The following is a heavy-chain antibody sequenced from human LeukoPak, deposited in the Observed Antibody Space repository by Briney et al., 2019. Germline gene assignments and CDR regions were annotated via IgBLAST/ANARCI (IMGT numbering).Heavy chain of an antibody. D-gene: IGHD3-3*01. CDR1: GGPFSGYY. V-gene: IGHV4-34*01. Sequence: SETLSLTCAVYGGPFSGYYWSWLRQPPGKGLEWIGEINHSGSTNYNPSLKSRVTISVDPSKNQFSLKLSSVTAADTAVYYCARIDYDFWSGYYRGGWFDPWGQGTLVTVSS. CDR3: ARIDYDFWSGYYRGGWFDP. CDR2: INHSGST. J-gene: IGHJ5*02.